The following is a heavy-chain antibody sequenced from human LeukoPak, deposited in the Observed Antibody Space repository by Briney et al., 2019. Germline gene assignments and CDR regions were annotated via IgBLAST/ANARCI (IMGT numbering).Heavy chain of an antibody. J-gene: IGHJ4*02. Sequence: ASVKVSCKASGYTSTGYYMHWVRQAPGQGLEWMGWINPNSGGTISSQNFQGRVTLTRDTSISTAYMELSRLRSDVTAVYYCAGGGGGGYDYWGQGTLVTVSS. D-gene: IGHD3-16*01. CDR3: AGGGGGGYDY. V-gene: IGHV1-2*02. CDR1: GYTSTGYY. CDR2: INPNSGGT.